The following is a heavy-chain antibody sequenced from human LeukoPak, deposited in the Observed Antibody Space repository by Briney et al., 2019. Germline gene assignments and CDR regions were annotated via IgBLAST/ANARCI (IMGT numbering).Heavy chain of an antibody. V-gene: IGHV4-34*01. CDR2: INHSGST. CDR1: GGSFSGYY. J-gene: IGHJ4*02. CDR3: ARHEAQDFDY. Sequence: PSETLSLTCAVYGGSFSGYYWSWIRQPPGKGLEWIGEINHSGSTNYNPSLKSRVTISVDTSKNQFSLKLSSVTATDTAVYYCARHEAQDFDYWGQGTLSPSPQ.